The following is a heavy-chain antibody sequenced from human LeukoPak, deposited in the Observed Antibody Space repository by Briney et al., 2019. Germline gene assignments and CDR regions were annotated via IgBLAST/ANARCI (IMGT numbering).Heavy chain of an antibody. V-gene: IGHV4-34*01. CDR3: ARNPRRITIFGVVRHYYYMDV. CDR1: GGSFSDYY. Sequence: SETLSLTCAVYGGSFSDYYWSWIRQPPGKGLEWIGEINHSGSTNYNPSLKSRVTISVDTSKNQFSLKLSSVTAADTAVYYCARNPRRITIFGVVRHYYYMDVWGKGTTVTVSS. J-gene: IGHJ6*03. D-gene: IGHD3-3*01. CDR2: INHSGST.